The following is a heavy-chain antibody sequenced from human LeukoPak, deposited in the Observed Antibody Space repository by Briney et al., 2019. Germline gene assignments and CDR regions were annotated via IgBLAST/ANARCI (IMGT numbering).Heavy chain of an antibody. V-gene: IGHV1-18*01. J-gene: IGHJ4*02. D-gene: IGHD3-22*01. CDR2: ISAYNGNT. CDR1: GYTFTSYG. Sequence: ASVKVSCKASGYTFTSYGISWVRQAPGQGLEWMGCISAYNGNTNYARKLHGRLTMTTDTSTSTAYMGLRSLRSDDTAVYYCARPFSVLGYYYDSSGYYFYDYWGQGTLVTVSS. CDR3: ARPFSVLGYYYDSSGYYFYDY.